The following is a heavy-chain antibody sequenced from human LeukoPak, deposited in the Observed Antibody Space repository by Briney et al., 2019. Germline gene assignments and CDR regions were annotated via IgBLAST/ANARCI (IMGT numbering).Heavy chain of an antibody. CDR1: GGSINSGRYY. V-gene: IGHV4-39*07. J-gene: IGHJ4*02. Sequence: SETLSLTCTVSGGSINSGRYYWGWIRQPPGKGLQWIGNIYYSGSTYYNPSLKSRVTISVDKSKNQFSLKLSSVTAADTAVYSCARKNIPSPRIRYSSDWNRRAFDYWGQGTLVTVSS. D-gene: IGHD6-25*01. CDR3: ARKNIPSPRIRYSSDWNRRAFDY. CDR2: IYYSGST.